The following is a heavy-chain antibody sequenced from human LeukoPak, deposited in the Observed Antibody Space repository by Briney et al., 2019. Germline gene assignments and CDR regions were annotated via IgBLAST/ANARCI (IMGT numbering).Heavy chain of an antibody. V-gene: IGHV1-69*01. CDR2: IIPIFGTA. Sequence: ASVKVSCKASGGTFSSYAISWVRQAPGQGLEWMGGIIPIFGTAYYAQKFQGRVTITADESTSTAYMDLCSLKSDESGVYYCVTKGGCGGECYSPGYFLHGGQSTLGTLST. CDR3: VTKGGCGGECYSPGYFLH. D-gene: IGHD2-21*01. J-gene: IGHJ1*01. CDR1: GGTFSSYA.